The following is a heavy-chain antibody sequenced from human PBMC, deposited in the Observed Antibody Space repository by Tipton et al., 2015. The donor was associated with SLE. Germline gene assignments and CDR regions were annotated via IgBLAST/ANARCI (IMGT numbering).Heavy chain of an antibody. CDR1: GGSISSDDYY. CDR2: MSYSGST. Sequence: TLSLTCTVSGGSISSDDYYWTWIRQHPGKGLEWIGHMSYSGSTYYNPSLKGRITVSVDTSKNHFSLKLSSVTAADTAVYYCARGGVGGYDYFDHWGQGTLVTVSS. CDR3: ARGGVGGYDYFDH. V-gene: IGHV4-31*03. D-gene: IGHD5-12*01. J-gene: IGHJ4*02.